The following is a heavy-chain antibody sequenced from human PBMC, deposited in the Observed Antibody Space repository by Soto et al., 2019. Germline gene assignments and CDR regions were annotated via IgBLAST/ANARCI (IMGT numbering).Heavy chain of an antibody. J-gene: IGHJ4*02. Sequence: EVQLVESGGGLVQPGGSLRISCAASGFTFSSYSMNWVRQAPGKGLEWVSYISRSGSTIYYADSVRGRFTISRDNAKNTLYLQMNSLRDEYTAVYYCARAGYRSGDYWGQGTLVTVSS. CDR3: ARAGYRSGDY. V-gene: IGHV3-48*02. CDR2: ISRSGSTI. CDR1: GFTFSSYS. D-gene: IGHD3-3*01.